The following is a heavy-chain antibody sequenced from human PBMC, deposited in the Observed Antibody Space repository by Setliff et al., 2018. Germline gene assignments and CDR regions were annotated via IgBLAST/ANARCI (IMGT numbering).Heavy chain of an antibody. CDR1: GYTFNNYG. D-gene: IGHD3-10*01. V-gene: IGHV1-18*01. J-gene: IGHJ4*02. CDR2: VTIYNGNT. CDR3: ARVESMVRGKNILRHFDY. Sequence: ASVKVSCKASGYTFNNYGVAWVRQAPGQGLDWMGWVTIYNGNTKYAQNLQGRLTLTTDRSTSTVYMELGSLTTDDTAIYYCARVESMVRGKNILRHFDYWGQGTQVTVPQ.